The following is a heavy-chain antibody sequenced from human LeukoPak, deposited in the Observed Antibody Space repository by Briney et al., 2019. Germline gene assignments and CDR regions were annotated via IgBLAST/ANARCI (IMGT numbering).Heavy chain of an antibody. Sequence: GGSLRLSCAASGFTFSSYWMSWVRQAPGKGLEWVANIKQDGSEKYYVDSVKGRFTISRDNAKNSLYLQMNSLRAEDTAVYYCARADGSYKGDYFDYWGQGTLVTVSS. CDR3: ARADGSYKGDYFDY. CDR1: GFTFSSYW. V-gene: IGHV3-7*01. J-gene: IGHJ4*02. CDR2: IKQDGSEK. D-gene: IGHD1-26*01.